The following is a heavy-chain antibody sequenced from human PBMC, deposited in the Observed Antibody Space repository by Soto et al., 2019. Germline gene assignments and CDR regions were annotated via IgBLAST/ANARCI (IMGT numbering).Heavy chain of an antibody. D-gene: IGHD6-19*01. CDR1: GGSISSSSYY. Sequence: SETLSLTCTVSGGSISSSSYYWGWIRQPPGKGLEWIGGINYSGSTYYNPSLKSRVTISVDTSKNQFSLKLSSVTAADTAVYYCARQEWVAVAGTGGFDPWGQGTLVTVSS. J-gene: IGHJ5*02. V-gene: IGHV4-39*01. CDR2: INYSGST. CDR3: ARQEWVAVAGTGGFDP.